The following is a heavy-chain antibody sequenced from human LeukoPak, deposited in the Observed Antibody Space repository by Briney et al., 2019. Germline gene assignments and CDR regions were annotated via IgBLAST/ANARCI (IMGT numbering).Heavy chain of an antibody. CDR2: IYTSGST. CDR1: GGSISSYY. D-gene: IGHD3-9*01. Sequence: PSETLSLTCTVSGGSISSYYWSWIRQPAGKGLEWIGRIYTSGSTNYNPSLKSRVTMSVDTSKNQFSLKLSSVTAADTAVYYCARDYFDILTGPSNSYYYYYMDVWGKGTTVTISS. J-gene: IGHJ6*03. V-gene: IGHV4-4*07. CDR3: ARDYFDILTGPSNSYYYYYMDV.